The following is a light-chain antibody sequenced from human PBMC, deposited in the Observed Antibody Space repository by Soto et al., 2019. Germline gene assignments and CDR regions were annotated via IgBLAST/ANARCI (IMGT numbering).Light chain of an antibody. CDR3: SSYTSSNTVL. CDR2: DVN. CDR1: SSDVGAYDY. J-gene: IGLJ2*01. V-gene: IGLV2-14*01. Sequence: QSVLTQPASVSGSPGQSITISCTGSSSDVGAYDYVSWYQQHPGKVPKLIIFDVNRRPSGVSGRFSGSKSGNTASLTISGLQAEDEADYYCSSYTSSNTVLFGGGTKLTVL.